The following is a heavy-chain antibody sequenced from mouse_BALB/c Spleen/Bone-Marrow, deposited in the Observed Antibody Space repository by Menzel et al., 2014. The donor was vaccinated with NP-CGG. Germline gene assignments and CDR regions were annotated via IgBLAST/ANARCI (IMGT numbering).Heavy chain of an antibody. Sequence: QVQLQQSGPGLVAPSQSLSITRTVSGFSLTSYGVHWVRQSPGKGLEWLGVIWPGGSTNYNPALMSRLTISKDNSKSQAFLKMNSLQTDDTAIYYCARDRGGNYGYAMDYWGQGTSVTVSS. V-gene: IGHV2-9*02. D-gene: IGHD2-1*01. J-gene: IGHJ4*01. CDR1: GFSLTSYG. CDR2: IWPGGST. CDR3: ARDRGGNYGYAMDY.